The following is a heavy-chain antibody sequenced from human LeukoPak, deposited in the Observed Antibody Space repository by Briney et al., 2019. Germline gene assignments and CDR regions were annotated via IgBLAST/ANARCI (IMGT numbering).Heavy chain of an antibody. V-gene: IGHV4-59*01. CDR2: IYYSGSN. CDR1: GGSISSYY. J-gene: IGHJ4*02. CDR3: ARYPFDGYNYYFDY. D-gene: IGHD5-24*01. Sequence: SETLSLTCTVSGGSISSYYWSWTRQPPGKGLEWIGYIYYSGSNKYNPSLKGRVTISGDTSKNQLSLRLSSVTAADTAVYYCARYPFDGYNYYFDYWGQGTLVTVSS.